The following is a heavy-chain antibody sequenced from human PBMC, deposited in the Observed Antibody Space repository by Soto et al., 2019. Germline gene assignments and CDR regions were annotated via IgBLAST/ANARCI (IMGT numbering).Heavy chain of an antibody. CDR1: GFTFSSYS. V-gene: IGHV3-21*01. CDR3: ARGVSSSWYNNWFDP. CDR2: ISSSSSYI. Sequence: EVQLVESGGGLVKPGGSLRLSCAASGFTFSSYSMNWVSQAPGKGLEWVSSISSSSSYIYYADSVKGRFTISRDNAKNSLYLQMNSLRAEDTAVYYCARGVSSSWYNNWFDPWGQGTLVTVSS. D-gene: IGHD6-13*01. J-gene: IGHJ5*02.